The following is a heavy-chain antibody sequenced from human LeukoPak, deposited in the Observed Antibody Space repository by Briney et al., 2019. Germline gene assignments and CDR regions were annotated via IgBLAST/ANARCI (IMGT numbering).Heavy chain of an antibody. D-gene: IGHD3-16*02. Sequence: SQTLSLTCAISGDSVSRTNVAWNWIRQSPSGGLEWLGRTIYRSEWHHDYAVSMKGRITISPDTSRNQFSLQLNPVTPEDTAVYYCATYRFDYWGQGTLVTVSA. CDR2: TIYRSEWHH. J-gene: IGHJ4*02. V-gene: IGHV6-1*01. CDR3: ATYRFDY. CDR1: GDSVSRTNVA.